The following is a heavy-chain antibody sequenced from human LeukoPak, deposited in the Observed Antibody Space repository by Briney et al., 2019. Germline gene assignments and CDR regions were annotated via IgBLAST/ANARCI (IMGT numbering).Heavy chain of an antibody. V-gene: IGHV1-8*01. J-gene: IGHJ5*02. CDR2: MNPNSGNT. CDR3: ARGGDLVVVPAALPNNWFDP. D-gene: IGHD2-2*02. CDR1: GYTFTSYD. Sequence: GASAKVSCKASGYTFTSYDINWVRQATGQGLEWMGWMNPNSGNTGYAQKFQGRVTMTRNTSISTAYMELSSLRSEDTAVYYCARGGDLVVVPAALPNNWFDPWGQGTLVTVSS.